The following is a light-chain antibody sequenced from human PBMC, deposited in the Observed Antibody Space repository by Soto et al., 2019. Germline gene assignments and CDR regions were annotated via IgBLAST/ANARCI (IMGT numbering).Light chain of an antibody. CDR1: SSDVGGYNY. CDR2: EVN. V-gene: IGLV2-8*01. J-gene: IGLJ2*01. Sequence: QSALTQPPSASGSPGQSVTISCTGTSSDVGGYNYVYWYQQHPGKAPKLMIYEVNKRPSGVPDRFSGSKSGNTASLTVSGLQAEDEADYYCSSYAGSNNFVVFGGGTQLTVL. CDR3: SSYAGSNNFVV.